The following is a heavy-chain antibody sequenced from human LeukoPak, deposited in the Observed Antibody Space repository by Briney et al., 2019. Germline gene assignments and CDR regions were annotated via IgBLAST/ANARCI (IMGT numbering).Heavy chain of an antibody. J-gene: IGHJ4*02. CDR2: INPDGSGK. D-gene: IGHD2-15*01. Sequence: PGGSLRLSYVASGLTFNSYWMNWVRQAPGKGLEWVANINPDGSGKYFADSVKGRFSISRDNANNLVFLQMSSLRAEDTALYYCMSGSGYWGQGTLVTVSS. CDR1: GLTFNSYW. CDR3: MSGSGY. V-gene: IGHV3-7*01.